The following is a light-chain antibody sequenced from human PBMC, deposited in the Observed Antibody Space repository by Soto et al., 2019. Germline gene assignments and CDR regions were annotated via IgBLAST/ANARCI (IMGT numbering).Light chain of an antibody. J-gene: IGKJ3*01. CDR2: GAS. CDR3: QQYITSPFS. V-gene: IGKV3-20*01. CDR1: QSVSNNY. Sequence: EIVLTQSPGTLSLSPGERATLSCRASQSVSNNYLAWYQQKPGQAPRLLIYGASNRATGIPDRFSGSGSGTDFTLTISDVQPEDFAVYYCQQYITSPFSFGPGTKVDIK.